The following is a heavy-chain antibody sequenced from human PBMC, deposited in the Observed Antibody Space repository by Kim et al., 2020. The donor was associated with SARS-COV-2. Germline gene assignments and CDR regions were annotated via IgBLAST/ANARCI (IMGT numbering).Heavy chain of an antibody. D-gene: IGHD1-26*01. J-gene: IGHJ3*02. CDR2: ISWNSGSI. CDR3: AKDGEWELRGGGTDAFDI. Sequence: GGSLRLSCAASGFTFGDYAMHWVRQAPGKGLEWVSGISWNSGSIGYADSVKGRFTISRDNAKNSLYLQMNSLRAEDTALYYCAKDGEWELRGGGTDAFDIWGQGTMVTVSS. V-gene: IGHV3-9*01. CDR1: GFTFGDYA.